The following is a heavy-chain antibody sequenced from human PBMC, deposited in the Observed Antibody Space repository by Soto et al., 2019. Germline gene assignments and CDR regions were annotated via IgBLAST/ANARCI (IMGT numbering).Heavy chain of an antibody. CDR3: ASLGVYSSSFFPWFDP. J-gene: IGHJ5*02. Sequence: GASVKVSCKASGYTFTSYAMHWVRQAPGQRLEWMGWINAGNGNTKYSQKFQGRVTITRDTSASTAYMELSSLRSEDTAVYYCASLGVYSSSFFPWFDPWGQGTLVTVSS. CDR2: INAGNGNT. D-gene: IGHD6-6*01. V-gene: IGHV1-3*01. CDR1: GYTFTSYA.